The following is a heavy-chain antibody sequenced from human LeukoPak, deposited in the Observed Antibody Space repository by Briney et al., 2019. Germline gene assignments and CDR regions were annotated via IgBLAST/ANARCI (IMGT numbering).Heavy chain of an antibody. Sequence: GGSLRLSCAASAFTFSSYGMHWVREAPGKGLEWVAVIWFDGSNEYYADSVKGRFTISRDNSKNTLYLQINSLRAEDTAVYYCAKGVTPYNFYGMDVWGQGTTVSVSS. CDR1: AFTFSSYG. CDR2: IWFDGSNE. V-gene: IGHV3-33*06. CDR3: AKGVTPYNFYGMDV. J-gene: IGHJ6*02. D-gene: IGHD2-15*01.